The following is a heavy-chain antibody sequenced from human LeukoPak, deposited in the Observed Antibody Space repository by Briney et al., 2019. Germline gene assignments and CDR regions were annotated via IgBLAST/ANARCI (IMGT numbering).Heavy chain of an antibody. V-gene: IGHV1-8*01. J-gene: IGHJ4*02. CDR1: GYTFTSYD. Sequence: ASVKVSCKASGYTFTSYDINWVRQATGQGLEWMGWMNPNSGNTGYAQKFQGRVTMTRNTSISTAYMELSSLRTEDTAVYYCLANSPPTYCGGDCYSDYWGQGTLVTVSP. CDR3: LANSPPTYCGGDCYSDY. CDR2: MNPNSGNT. D-gene: IGHD2-21*02.